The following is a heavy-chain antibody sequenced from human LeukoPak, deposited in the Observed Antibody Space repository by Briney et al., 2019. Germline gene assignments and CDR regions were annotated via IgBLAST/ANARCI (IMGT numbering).Heavy chain of an antibody. V-gene: IGHV5-51*01. CDR2: IYPGDSDT. Sequence: GESLKISCKGSGYSFTSYWIGWVRQVPGKGLEWMGIIYPGDSDTRYSPSFQGQVTSSADKSISTAYLQWSSLKASDTAMYYCARLGTVTITSQTERDYYYGMDVWGQGTTVTVSS. J-gene: IGHJ6*02. CDR3: ARLGTVTITSQTERDYYYGMDV. CDR1: GYSFTSYW. D-gene: IGHD4-17*01.